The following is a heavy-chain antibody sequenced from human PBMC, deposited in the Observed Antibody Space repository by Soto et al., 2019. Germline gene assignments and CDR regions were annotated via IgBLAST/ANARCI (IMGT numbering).Heavy chain of an antibody. CDR2: IYHSGTT. V-gene: IGHV4-4*02. J-gene: IGHJ4*02. CDR1: GVSISTTDW. CDR3: ARRIVATETFDY. D-gene: IGHD5-12*01. Sequence: PSETLSLTCAVSGVSISTTDWWNWVRQPPGKGLEWIGEIYHSGTTNYNTSLKSRVTISLDKSKNHFSLQLSSMTAADTAVYYCARRIVATETFDYWGQGTLVTVSS.